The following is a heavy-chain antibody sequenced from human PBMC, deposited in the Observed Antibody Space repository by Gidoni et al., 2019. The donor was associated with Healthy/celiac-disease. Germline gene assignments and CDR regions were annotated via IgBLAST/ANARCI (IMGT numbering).Heavy chain of an antibody. J-gene: IGHJ4*02. CDR3: AIAPALLTRIAVAGTNSFDY. V-gene: IGHV4-59*01. D-gene: IGHD6-19*01. CDR1: GGPISRFY. CDR2: IYYRGST. Sequence: QVQLQESGPGVVKPSETRSHTCTGSGGPISRFYWSWVRQPQGKELEGIGYIYYRGSTNYKPSLKSRVTISLDSSKHQFSLKLVSVTAADTAVYYCAIAPALLTRIAVAGTNSFDYWGQGTLVTVSS.